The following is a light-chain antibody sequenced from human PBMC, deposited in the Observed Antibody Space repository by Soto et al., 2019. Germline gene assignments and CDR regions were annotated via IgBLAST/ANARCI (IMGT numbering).Light chain of an antibody. Sequence: EIVLTQSPGTLSLSPGERATLSCRSTQSFSDSYLAWYQQKPGQAPRRLIYNVSNRATGIPDRFSGSGSGTDFTLTISRLEPEDFAVYYCQQYGSPLTFGGGTKVELK. CDR3: QQYGSPLT. V-gene: IGKV3-20*01. J-gene: IGKJ4*01. CDR1: QSFSDSY. CDR2: NVS.